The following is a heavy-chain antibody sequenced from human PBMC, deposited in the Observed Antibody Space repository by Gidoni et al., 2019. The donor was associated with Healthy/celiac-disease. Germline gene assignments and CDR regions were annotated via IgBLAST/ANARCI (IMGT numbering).Heavy chain of an antibody. CDR2: TNPSGGST. V-gene: IGHV1-46*01. CDR1: GYTFTSYY. J-gene: IGHJ5*02. CDR3: ARGGIVVVVAAHNWFDP. D-gene: IGHD2-15*01. Sequence: QVQLVQSGAEVKKPGAAVKVSCEASGYTFTSYYMPWLRQAPGQGLAWMGITNPSGGSTRYAQKFQGRVTMTRDTSTRTVYMVLSSLRSEDTAVYYCARGGIVVVVAAHNWFDPWGQGTLVTVSS.